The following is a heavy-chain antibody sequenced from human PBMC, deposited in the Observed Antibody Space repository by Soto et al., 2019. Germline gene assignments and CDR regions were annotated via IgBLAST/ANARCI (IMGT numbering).Heavy chain of an antibody. D-gene: IGHD1-26*01. CDR2: IYYSGST. CDR1: GGSISSYY. J-gene: IGHJ4*02. V-gene: IGHV4-59*01. Sequence: XXTLSLPFTVSGGSISSYYWRWILQPPGKGLEWIGYIYYSGSTNYNPSLKSRVTISVDTSKNQFSLKLSSVTAADTAVYYCARGLPVGALPFDYWGQGTLVTVSS. CDR3: ARGLPVGALPFDY.